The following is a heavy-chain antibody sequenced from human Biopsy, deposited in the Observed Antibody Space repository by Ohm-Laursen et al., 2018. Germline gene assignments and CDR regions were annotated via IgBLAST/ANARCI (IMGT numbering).Heavy chain of an antibody. J-gene: IGHJ3*02. Sequence: SDTLSLTCTVSGGSISGSSWSWIRQAPGKGLEWIGYISYSWATNYNPSLKSRITISVDTSKNQFSLKLTLGTAADTAVYYCAKHGSGWTGDDAFHIWGQGTMVTVSS. CDR1: GGSISGSS. CDR3: AKHGSGWTGDDAFHI. V-gene: IGHV4-59*08. CDR2: ISYSWAT. D-gene: IGHD6-19*01.